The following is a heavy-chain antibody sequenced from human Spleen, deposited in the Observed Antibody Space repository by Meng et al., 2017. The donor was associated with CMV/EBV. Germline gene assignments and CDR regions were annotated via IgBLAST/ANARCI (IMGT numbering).Heavy chain of an antibody. CDR3: AKDQGYHFDY. Sequence: QVLVGGSGGGVGQPGGSRRLSLAASGFTFSSYGMNWVRQAPGKGLEWVAFIRYDGSNKYYADSVKGRFTISRDNSKNTLYLQMNSLRAEDTAVYYCAKDQGYHFDYWGQGTLVTVSS. J-gene: IGHJ4*02. V-gene: IGHV3-30*02. CDR2: IRYDGSNK. D-gene: IGHD3-16*02. CDR1: GFTFSSYG.